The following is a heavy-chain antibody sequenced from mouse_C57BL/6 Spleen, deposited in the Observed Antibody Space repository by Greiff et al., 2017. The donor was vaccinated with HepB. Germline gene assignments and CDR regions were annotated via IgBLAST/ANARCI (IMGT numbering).Heavy chain of an antibody. J-gene: IGHJ2*01. V-gene: IGHV7-3*01. CDR3: ARLSHYYGSYYFDY. CDR2: IRNKANGYTT. CDR1: GFTFTDYY. Sequence: EVKVVESGGGLVQPGGSLSLSCAASGFTFTDYYMSWVRQPPGKALEWLGFIRNKANGYTTEYSASVKGRFTISRDNSQSILYLQMNALRAEDSATYYCARLSHYYGSYYFDYWGQGTTLTVSS. D-gene: IGHD1-1*01.